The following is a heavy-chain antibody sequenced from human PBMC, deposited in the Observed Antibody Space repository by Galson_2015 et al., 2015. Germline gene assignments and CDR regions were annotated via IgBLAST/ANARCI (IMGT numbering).Heavy chain of an antibody. CDR3: LGVRPPAPPALEI. J-gene: IGHJ3*02. Sequence: SLRLSCAASGFTFSGSAMHWVRQASGKGLEWVGRIRSKANSYATAYAASVKGRFTISRDDSKNTAYLQMNSLKTEDTAVYYCLGVRPPAPPALEIWAHPTMVTLS. CDR2: IRSKANSYAT. V-gene: IGHV3-73*01. D-gene: IGHD1-14*01. CDR1: GFTFSGSA.